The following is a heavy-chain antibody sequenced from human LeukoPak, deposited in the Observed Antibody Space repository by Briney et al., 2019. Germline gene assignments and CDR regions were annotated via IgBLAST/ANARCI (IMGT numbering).Heavy chain of an antibody. CDR2: INHSGST. D-gene: IGHD6-13*01. CDR1: GGSFSGYY. CDR3: ASRRLSIAAAGTSSYYFDY. Sequence: SETLSLTCAVYGGSFSGYYWSWIRQPPGKGLEWIGEINHSGSTNYNPSLKSRVTRSVDTSKNQFSLKLSSVTAADTAVYHCASRRLSIAAAGTSSYYFDYWGQGTLVTVSS. V-gene: IGHV4-34*01. J-gene: IGHJ4*02.